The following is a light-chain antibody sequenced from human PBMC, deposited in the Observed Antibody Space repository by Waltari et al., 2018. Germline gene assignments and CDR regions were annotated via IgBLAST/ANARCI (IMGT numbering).Light chain of an antibody. CDR2: KDT. V-gene: IGLV3-25*03. CDR3: QSADTDFANHVL. Sequence: SYDLTQPPSVSVSPGQTARITCSGNALPRLYSYWYQQKPGQTPLLLTYKDTQRASGFPERFSGSTSGTTVTLTISGVQAEDEADYYCQSADTDFANHVLFGGGTQLTVL. J-gene: IGLJ2*01. CDR1: ALPRLY.